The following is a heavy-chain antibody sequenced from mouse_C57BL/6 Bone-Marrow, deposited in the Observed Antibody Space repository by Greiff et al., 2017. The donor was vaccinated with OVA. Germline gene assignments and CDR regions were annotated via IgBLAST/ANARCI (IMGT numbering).Heavy chain of an antibody. D-gene: IGHD3-2*02. CDR1: GFTFSDYG. CDR2: ISSGSSTI. CDR3: ARGGRLRGDY. V-gene: IGHV5-17*01. Sequence: EVKLVESGGGLVKPGGSLKLSCAASGFTFSDYGMHWVRQAPEKGLEWVAYISSGSSTIYYADTVKGRFTISRDNAKNTLFLQMTRLRSEDTAMYYCARGGRLRGDYWGQGTTLTVSS. J-gene: IGHJ2*01.